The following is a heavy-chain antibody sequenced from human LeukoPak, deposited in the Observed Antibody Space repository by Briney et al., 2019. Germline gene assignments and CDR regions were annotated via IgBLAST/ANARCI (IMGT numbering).Heavy chain of an antibody. V-gene: IGHV5-51*01. D-gene: IGHD3-9*01. CDR2: IYPGDSDT. Sequence: GESLKISCKGSGYSFTSYWIGWVRQMPGKGLEWMGIIYPGDSDTRYSPSFQGQVTISADKSICTAYLQWSSLKASVTAMYYCARRNDILTGYTDYWGQGTLVTVSS. CDR3: ARRNDILTGYTDY. CDR1: GYSFTSYW. J-gene: IGHJ4*02.